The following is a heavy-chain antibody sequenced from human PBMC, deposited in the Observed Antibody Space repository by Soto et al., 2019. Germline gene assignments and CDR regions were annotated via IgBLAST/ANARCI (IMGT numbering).Heavy chain of an antibody. V-gene: IGHV4-30-2*01. D-gene: IGHD4-17*01. CDR3: ARAHYGDYGYGMDV. CDR1: GGSISSGGYS. J-gene: IGHJ6*02. Sequence: SETLSLTCAVSGGSISSGGYSWIWIRQPPGKGLEWIGYIYHSGSTYYNPSLKSRVTISVDRSKNQFSLKLSSVTAADTAVYYCARAHYGDYGYGMDVWGQGTTVTVSS. CDR2: IYHSGST.